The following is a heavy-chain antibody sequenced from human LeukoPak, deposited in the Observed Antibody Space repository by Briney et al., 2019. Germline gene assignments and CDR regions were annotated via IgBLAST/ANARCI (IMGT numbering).Heavy chain of an antibody. CDR3: ARESGSGSYLLSAYYYYYMDV. J-gene: IGHJ6*03. CDR2: INHSGST. D-gene: IGHD3-10*01. Sequence: SETLSLTCAVYGGSFSGYYWSWIRQPPGKGLEWIGEINHSGSTNYNPSLKSRVTISVDTSKNQFSLKLSSVTAADTAVYYCARESGSGSYLLSAYYYYYMDVWGKGTTVTISS. CDR1: GGSFSGYY. V-gene: IGHV4-34*01.